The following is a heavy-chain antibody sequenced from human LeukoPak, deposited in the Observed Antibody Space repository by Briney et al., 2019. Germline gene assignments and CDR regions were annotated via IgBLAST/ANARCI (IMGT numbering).Heavy chain of an antibody. V-gene: IGHV4-39*01. Sequence: SETLSLXCTVSGGSISSSSYYWGWIRQPPGKGLEWIGNIYSSGSSYYNPSLESRVTMFVDTSKNQFSLKLSSVTAADTAVYYCARLLRIFYGSGSSSVDYWGQGTLVTVSS. CDR3: ARLLRIFYGSGSSSVDY. D-gene: IGHD3-10*01. CDR2: IYSSGSS. J-gene: IGHJ4*02. CDR1: GGSISSSSYY.